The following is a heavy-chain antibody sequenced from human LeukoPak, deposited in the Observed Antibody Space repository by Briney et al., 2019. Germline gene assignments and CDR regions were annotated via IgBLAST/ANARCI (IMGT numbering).Heavy chain of an antibody. J-gene: IGHJ4*02. CDR1: GVTISSYG. D-gene: IGHD3-3*01. V-gene: IGHV3-30*02. Sequence: RGSLRLSCSASGVTISSYGMHWVRQAPGKGLEGVGFILYDGSNKYYPASVKGRFTISRDNSKIPLYVQMNSLRDEDTAVYYCAKDLIIRIDCWGGGRLVGVS. CDR2: ILYDGSNK. CDR3: AKDLIIRIDC.